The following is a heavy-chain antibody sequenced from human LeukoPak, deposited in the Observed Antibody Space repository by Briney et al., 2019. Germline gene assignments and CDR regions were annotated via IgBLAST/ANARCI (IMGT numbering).Heavy chain of an antibody. V-gene: IGHV3-48*03. CDR1: GFTFSSYE. D-gene: IGHD4-17*01. Sequence: GGSLRLSCAASGFTFSSYEMNWVRQAPGKGLEWVSYISSSGSTIYYADSVKGRFTISRDNAKNSLYLQMNSLRAEDTAVYYCAKDLRPVTTRFNYYMDVWGKRTTVTISS. CDR3: AKDLRPVTTRFNYYMDV. J-gene: IGHJ6*03. CDR2: ISSSGSTI.